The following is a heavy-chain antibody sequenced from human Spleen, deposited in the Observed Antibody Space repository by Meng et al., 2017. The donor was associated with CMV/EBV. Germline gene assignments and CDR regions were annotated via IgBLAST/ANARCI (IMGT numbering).Heavy chain of an antibody. Sequence: GESLKISCAASGFTFSSYEMNWVRQAPGKGLEWVSFISASGSTIYYADSVKGRFTISRDNAKNSLYLQMNSLRAEDTAVYYCARVEVHGGKLTYFDDWGQGTLVTVSS. CDR2: ISASGSTI. J-gene: IGHJ4*02. CDR1: GFTFSSYE. D-gene: IGHD4-23*01. V-gene: IGHV3-48*03. CDR3: ARVEVHGGKLTYFDD.